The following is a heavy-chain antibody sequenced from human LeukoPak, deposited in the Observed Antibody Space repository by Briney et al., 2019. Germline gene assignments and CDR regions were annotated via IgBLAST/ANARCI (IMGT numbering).Heavy chain of an antibody. D-gene: IGHD2-2*01. J-gene: IGHJ6*03. CDR2: INHSGST. Sequence: SETLSLTCAVYGGSFRGYYWRWIRQPPGKGLEWIGEINHSGSTNYNPSLKSRVTISVDTSKNQFSLKLSSVTAADTAVHYCARGRYCSSTSCSQEFYYYYYMDVWGKGTTVTVSS. CDR3: ARGRYCSSTSCSQEFYYYYYMDV. V-gene: IGHV4-34*01. CDR1: GGSFRGYY.